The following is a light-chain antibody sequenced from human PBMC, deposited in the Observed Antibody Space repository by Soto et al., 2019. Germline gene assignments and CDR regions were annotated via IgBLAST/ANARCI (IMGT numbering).Light chain of an antibody. Sequence: DFPMTQSPSSLSASLGDRVTITCRASRAIGKSLAWYQQKPGKVPKLLIYAAFTLQSGVPSRFSASASGTDFTLTITSLRPEDVATYYCQNYDAAPLTFGGGTKVEIK. CDR1: RAIGKS. J-gene: IGKJ4*01. CDR3: QNYDAAPLT. V-gene: IGKV1-27*01. CDR2: AAF.